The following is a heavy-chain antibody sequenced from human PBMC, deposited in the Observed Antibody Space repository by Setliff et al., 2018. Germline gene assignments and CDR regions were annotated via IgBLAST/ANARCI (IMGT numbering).Heavy chain of an antibody. CDR2: IFHLGNA. Sequence: SETLSLTCTVSGFYISSGYCWGWIRQSPGKGLEWIASIFHLGNAYYNPSLKSRVTMSVDTSKNQFSLRLTSVTAADTAVYYCVRQGADTGSNYDKYFRHWGQGTLVTVSS. D-gene: IGHD1-26*01. CDR1: GFYISSGYC. J-gene: IGHJ1*01. V-gene: IGHV4-38-2*02. CDR3: VRQGADTGSNYDKYFRH.